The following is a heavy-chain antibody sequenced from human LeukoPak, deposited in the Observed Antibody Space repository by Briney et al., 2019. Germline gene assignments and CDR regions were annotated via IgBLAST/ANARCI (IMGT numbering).Heavy chain of an antibody. Sequence: PGGSLGLSCIVSGFTFSDYYMGWFRQAPGKGLEWVSYISRSGSPIFYADSVKGRFTISRDNAKNSLYLQMNSLRAEDTAVYYCARDTSSGWEYWYFDLWGRGTLVTVSS. J-gene: IGHJ2*01. D-gene: IGHD6-19*01. V-gene: IGHV3-11*04. CDR2: ISRSGSPI. CDR3: ARDTSSGWEYWYFDL. CDR1: GFTFSDYY.